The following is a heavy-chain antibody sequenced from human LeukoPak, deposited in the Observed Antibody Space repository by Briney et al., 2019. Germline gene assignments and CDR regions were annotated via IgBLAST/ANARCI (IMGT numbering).Heavy chain of an antibody. CDR2: ISSDGSIT. Sequence: GGSPRLSCAASGFTFSTYWMHWVRHAPGKGLVWVSRISSDGSITGYADSVKGRFTISRDNAKNTLYLQMNSLRAEDTAVYYCARHLNYYLDYWGQGTLVTVSS. D-gene: IGHD3-10*01. V-gene: IGHV3-74*01. J-gene: IGHJ4*02. CDR3: ARHLNYYLDY. CDR1: GFTFSTYW.